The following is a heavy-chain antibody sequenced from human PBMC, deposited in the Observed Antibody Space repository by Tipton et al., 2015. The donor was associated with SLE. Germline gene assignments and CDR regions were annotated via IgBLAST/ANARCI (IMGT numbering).Heavy chain of an antibody. Sequence: TLSLTCTVSGGSISSGSYYWSWIRQPPGKGLEWIGYIYYSGSTNYNPSLKSRVTISVDTSKNQFSLKLSSVTAADTAVYYCAREVDYYDSSGYYYDAFDIWGQGTMVTVSS. J-gene: IGHJ3*02. CDR1: GGSISSGSYY. CDR2: IYYSGST. D-gene: IGHD3-22*01. CDR3: AREVDYYDSSGYYYDAFDI. V-gene: IGHV4-61*01.